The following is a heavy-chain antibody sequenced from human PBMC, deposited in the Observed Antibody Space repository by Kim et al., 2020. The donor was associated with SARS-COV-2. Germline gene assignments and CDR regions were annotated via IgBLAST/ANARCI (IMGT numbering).Heavy chain of an antibody. J-gene: IGHJ4*02. CDR3: ARDTSYTGGYWLGFDS. Sequence: SVKGRFTISRNNSKNTLCLQMNDLRADDTAIYYCARDTSYTGGYWLGFDSWGQGTLVAVSS. V-gene: IGHV3-53*01. D-gene: IGHD6-19*01.